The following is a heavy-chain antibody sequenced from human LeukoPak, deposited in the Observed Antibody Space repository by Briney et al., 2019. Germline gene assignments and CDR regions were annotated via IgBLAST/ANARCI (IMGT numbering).Heavy chain of an antibody. CDR3: ARQRGTIVVVTATSGFDP. CDR1: GYTFTSYD. D-gene: IGHD2-21*02. CDR2: MNPNSGNT. J-gene: IGHJ5*02. V-gene: IGHV1-8*03. Sequence: GASVKVSCKASGYTFTSYDINWVRQATGQGLEWMGWMNPNSGNTGYAQKFQGRVTITRNTSINTAYMELSNLRSEDTAAYYCARQRGTIVVVTATSGFDPWGQGTLVTVSS.